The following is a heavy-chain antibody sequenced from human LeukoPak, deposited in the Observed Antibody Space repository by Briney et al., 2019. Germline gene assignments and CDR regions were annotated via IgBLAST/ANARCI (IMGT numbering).Heavy chain of an antibody. CDR3: TRLKYYYYYMDV. J-gene: IGHJ6*03. Sequence: GGSLRLSCAASGFTFSSYWMHWVRQAPGKGLVWVSRINSDGSSTSYADSVKGRFTISRDNAKNTAYLQMNSLKAEDTAVYYCTRLKYYYYYMDVWGKGTTVTVSS. V-gene: IGHV3-74*01. CDR2: INSDGSST. CDR1: GFTFSSYW.